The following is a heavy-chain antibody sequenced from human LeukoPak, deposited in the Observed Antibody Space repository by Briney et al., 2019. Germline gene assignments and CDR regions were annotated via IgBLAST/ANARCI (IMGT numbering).Heavy chain of an antibody. CDR2: ISGSGGST. D-gene: IGHD2-15*01. J-gene: IGHJ4*02. Sequence: GGSLRLSCAASGFTFSSYAISWVRQAPGKGLEWVSAISGSGGSTYYADSVKGRFTISRDNSKNTLYLQMNNLRAEDTAIFYCAKMPFLVAAKAYFDYWGQGTLVTVSS. V-gene: IGHV3-23*01. CDR3: AKMPFLVAAKAYFDY. CDR1: GFTFSSYA.